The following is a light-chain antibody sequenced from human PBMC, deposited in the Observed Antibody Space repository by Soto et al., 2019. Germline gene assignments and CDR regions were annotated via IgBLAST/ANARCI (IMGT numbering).Light chain of an antibody. CDR2: DVS. J-gene: IGLJ2*01. Sequence: QSVLTQPASVSGSPGQSITISCTGTSSDVGGYNYVSWYQQHPGKAPKLMIYDVSNRPSGVSNRFSGSKSANTASLTISGLQAEDEADDYCSSYTGSSTYVVFGGGTKLTV. V-gene: IGLV2-14*01. CDR3: SSYTGSSTYVV. CDR1: SSDVGGYNY.